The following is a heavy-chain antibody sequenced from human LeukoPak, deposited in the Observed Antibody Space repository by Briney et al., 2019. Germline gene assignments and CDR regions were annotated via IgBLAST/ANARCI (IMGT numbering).Heavy chain of an antibody. V-gene: IGHV4-59*08. CDR1: GGSISSYY. D-gene: IGHD3-3*01. CDR2: IYYSGST. CDR3: ASTTYYDFWSGYSGFDY. J-gene: IGHJ4*02. Sequence: SETLSLTCTVPGGSISSYYWSWIRQPPGKGLEWIGYIYYSGSTNYNPSLKSRVTISVDTSKNQFSLKLSSVTAADTAVYYCASTTYYDFWSGYSGFDYWGQGTLVTVSS.